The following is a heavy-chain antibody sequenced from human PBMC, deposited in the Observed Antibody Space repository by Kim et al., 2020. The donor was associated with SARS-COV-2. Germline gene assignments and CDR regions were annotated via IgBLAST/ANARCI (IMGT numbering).Heavy chain of an antibody. D-gene: IGHD4-4*01. J-gene: IGHJ4*02. V-gene: IGHV3-64D*06. CDR3: VKSVVTTLPDPLKFDY. Sequence: VKGRFTITRDNSKNTLYLQMSNLRAEDTAVYYCVKSVVTTLPDPLKFDYWGQGTLVTVSS.